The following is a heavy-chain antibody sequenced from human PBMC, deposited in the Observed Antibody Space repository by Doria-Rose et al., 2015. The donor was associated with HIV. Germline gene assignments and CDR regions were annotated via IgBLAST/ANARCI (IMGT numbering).Heavy chain of an antibody. V-gene: IGHV4-34*01. CDR3: ARGLLRGGWNDVGYYYGMDV. Sequence: QVQLQESGAGLVKPSEALSLTCAVFGGSFSSYYWSWIRQPPGKGLEWIGEIHHRGSTNYKTSLKSRVTISLDTSKNLFSLKLSSVTAADTAVYYCARGLLRGGWNDVGYYYGMDVWGQGTTVTVSS. D-gene: IGHD1-1*01. J-gene: IGHJ6*02. CDR2: IHHRGST. CDR1: GGSFSSYY.